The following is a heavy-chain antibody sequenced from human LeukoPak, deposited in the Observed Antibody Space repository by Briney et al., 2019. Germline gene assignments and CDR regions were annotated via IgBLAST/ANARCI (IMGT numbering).Heavy chain of an antibody. D-gene: IGHD6-25*01. CDR2: MNPNNDNA. V-gene: IGHV1-8*01. CDR3: ARAAAGGDDPFDV. J-gene: IGHJ3*01. Sequence: ASVKVSCKASGYTFKNYDINWVRQAPGQGLGWMAWMNPNNDNAGSAQKFQGRVTMTRDTSINTAYMELSSLRSDDTGVYYCARAAAGGDDPFDVWGQGSLIIVSS. CDR1: GYTFKNYD.